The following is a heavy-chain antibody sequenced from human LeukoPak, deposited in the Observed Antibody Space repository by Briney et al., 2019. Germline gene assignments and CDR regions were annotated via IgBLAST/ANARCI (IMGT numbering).Heavy chain of an antibody. CDR3: AREGYDFWSGYYSKSYYYYGMDV. D-gene: IGHD3-3*01. V-gene: IGHV4-61*02. J-gene: IGHJ6*02. CDR1: GGSISSGSYY. CDR2: IYTSGST. Sequence: SETLSLTCAVSGGSISSGSYYWSWIRQPAGRGLEWIGRIYTSGSTNYNPSLKSRVTISVDTSKNQFSLKLSSVTAADTAAYYCAREGYDFWSGYYSKSYYYYGMDVWGQGTTVTVSS.